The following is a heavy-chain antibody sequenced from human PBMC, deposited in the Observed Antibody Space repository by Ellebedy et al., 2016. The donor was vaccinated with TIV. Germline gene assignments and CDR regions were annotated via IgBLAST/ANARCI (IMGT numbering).Heavy chain of an antibody. J-gene: IGHJ6*02. D-gene: IGHD3-3*01. Sequence: AASVKVSCKASGGTFSTYAISWARQAPGQGLEWMGGIIPMFGTTQYAQKFQGRVTIIADESTSTAFMELSSLRSEDTAVYYCARDTYYDFRSGYYIHYYYYEMDVWGQGTTVTVSS. CDR1: GGTFSTYA. CDR2: IIPMFGTT. V-gene: IGHV1-69*13. CDR3: ARDTYYDFRSGYYIHYYYYEMDV.